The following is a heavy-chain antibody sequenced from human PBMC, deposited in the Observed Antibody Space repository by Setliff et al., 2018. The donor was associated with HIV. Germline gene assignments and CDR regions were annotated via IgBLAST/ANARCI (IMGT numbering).Heavy chain of an antibody. CDR1: GGSFPAYY. CDR2: INYEGDT. J-gene: IGHJ5*02. Sequence: SETLSLTCAVYGGSFPAYYWNWIRQPPGEGLEWIGEINYEGDTTYNPSLKSRVNMFIDTSKKQFSLKVASVTAADTAVYYCVRQHGDYAFDPWGQGTLVTVSS. V-gene: IGHV4-34*01. CDR3: VRQHGDYAFDP. D-gene: IGHD4-17*01.